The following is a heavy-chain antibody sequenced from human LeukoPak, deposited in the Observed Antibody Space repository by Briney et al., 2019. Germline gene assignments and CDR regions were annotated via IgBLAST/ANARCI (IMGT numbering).Heavy chain of an antibody. CDR2: IYYSGTT. CDR1: GVSISSDY. CDR3: ARVGRWMATISYWYFDL. D-gene: IGHD5-24*01. J-gene: IGHJ2*01. Sequence: SETLSLTCTVSGVSISSDYWSWLRQPPGKGLEWIGYIYYSGTTNYNPSLKSRVIISIDTSKNQFSLKLSSVTAADTAVYYCARVGRWMATISYWYFDLWGRGTLVTVSS. V-gene: IGHV4-59*01.